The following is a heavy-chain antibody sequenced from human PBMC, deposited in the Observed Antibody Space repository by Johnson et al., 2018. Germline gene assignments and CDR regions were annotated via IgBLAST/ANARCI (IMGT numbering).Heavy chain of an antibody. CDR2: INYRGAA. CDR1: GGSLSAYD. Sequence: QVQLQQWGAGLLRPWETLSLTCAVFGGSLSAYDWTWVRQPPGKGLEWMGEINYRGAAKYNSSLKSRGSISVDTSKNQFSLKVTPVTAPDTAVYYCARLAAYNWDLDSWGQGALVTVSS. D-gene: IGHD1-1*01. CDR3: ARLAAYNWDLDS. J-gene: IGHJ4*02. V-gene: IGHV4-34*01.